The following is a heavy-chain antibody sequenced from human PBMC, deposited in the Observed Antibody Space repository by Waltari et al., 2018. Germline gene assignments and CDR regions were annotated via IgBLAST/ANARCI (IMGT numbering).Heavy chain of an antibody. Sequence: QVQLVESGGGVVQPGGSLRLSCAASGFTFSSYGMHWVRQAPGKGLEWVAFIRYDGSNKYYADSVKGRFTISRDNSKNTLYLQMNSLRAEDTAVYYCAKDPGDETNFDYWGQGTLVTVSS. D-gene: IGHD1-26*01. CDR2: IRYDGSNK. V-gene: IGHV3-30*02. CDR3: AKDPGDETNFDY. CDR1: GFTFSSYG. J-gene: IGHJ4*02.